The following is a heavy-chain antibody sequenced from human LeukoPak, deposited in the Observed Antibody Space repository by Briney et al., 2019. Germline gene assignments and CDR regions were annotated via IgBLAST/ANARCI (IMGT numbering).Heavy chain of an antibody. Sequence: ASVKVSCKASGYTFTSYYMHWVRQAPGQGLEWMGIINPSGGSTSYAQKFQGRVTMTRDTSTSTVYMELSSLRSEDTAVYYCARDPGVPGIVGPNRVGGYFDYWGQGTLVTVSS. CDR3: ARDPGVPGIVGPNRVGGYFDY. J-gene: IGHJ4*02. V-gene: IGHV1-46*01. CDR2: INPSGGST. D-gene: IGHD1-26*01. CDR1: GYTFTSYY.